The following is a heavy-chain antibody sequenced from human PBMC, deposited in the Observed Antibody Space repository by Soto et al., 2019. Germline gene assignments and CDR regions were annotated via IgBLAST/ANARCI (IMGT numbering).Heavy chain of an antibody. Sequence: GGSLRLSCAASGFTFSSYAMSWVRQAPGKGLEWVSAISGSGGSTYYADSVKGRFTICRDNSKNTLYLQMNSLRAEDTAVYYCAKVVLLWFGELLKAPYYFDYWGQGTLVTVSS. CDR3: AKVVLLWFGELLKAPYYFDY. D-gene: IGHD3-10*01. J-gene: IGHJ4*02. CDR1: GFTFSSYA. V-gene: IGHV3-23*01. CDR2: ISGSGGST.